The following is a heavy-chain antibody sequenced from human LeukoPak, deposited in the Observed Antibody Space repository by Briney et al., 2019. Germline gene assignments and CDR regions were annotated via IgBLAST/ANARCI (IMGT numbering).Heavy chain of an antibody. V-gene: IGHV3-23*01. CDR1: GFTFSSYA. Sequence: PGGSLRLSCAASGFTFSSYAMSWVRQAPGKGLEWVSAISGSGGSTYYADSVKGRFTISRDNSKDTLYLQMNSLRAEDTAVYYCAKDLTVTTYLYAFDIWGQGTMVTVSS. CDR3: AKDLTVTTYLYAFDI. D-gene: IGHD4-17*01. CDR2: ISGSGGST. J-gene: IGHJ3*02.